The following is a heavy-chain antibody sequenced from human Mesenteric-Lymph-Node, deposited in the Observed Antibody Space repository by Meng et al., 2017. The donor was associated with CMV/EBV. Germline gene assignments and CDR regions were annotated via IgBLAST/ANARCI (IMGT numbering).Heavy chain of an antibody. J-gene: IGHJ4*02. V-gene: IGHV4-59*01. Sequence: SETLSLTCTVSGGSITAYYWTWIRQPPGKGLEWIGCVYDSGNTNYNPSFQSRVTISVDTSKNQFSLNLISVTAADTAMYYCVRAYSNYYFDYWGQGTLVTVSS. CDR3: VRAYSNYYFDY. CDR1: GGSITAYY. CDR2: VYDSGNT. D-gene: IGHD4-11*01.